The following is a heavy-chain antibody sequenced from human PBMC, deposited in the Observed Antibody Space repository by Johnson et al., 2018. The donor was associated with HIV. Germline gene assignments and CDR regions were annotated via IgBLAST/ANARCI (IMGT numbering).Heavy chain of an antibody. V-gene: IGHV3-9*01. CDR1: GFIFDDYA. CDR2: ISWNSGSI. J-gene: IGHJ3*02. D-gene: IGHD3-22*01. CDR3: AKASQAVDYYDSSGYFKRDDAFDI. Sequence: EVQLVESGGGLVQPGRSLRLSCEVSGFIFDDYAMHWVRQAPGKGLEWVSGISWNSGSIAYADSVKGRFTISRDNAKNSLYLQMNSLKLEDTALYYCAKASQAVDYYDSSGYFKRDDAFDIWGQGTMVTVSS.